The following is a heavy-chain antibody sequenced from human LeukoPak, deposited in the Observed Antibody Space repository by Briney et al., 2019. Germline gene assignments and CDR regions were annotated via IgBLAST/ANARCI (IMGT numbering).Heavy chain of an antibody. V-gene: IGHV1-46*01. Sequence: ASVKVSCKASGYTFTSYAMNWVRQAPGQGLEWMGIINPSGGSTSYAQKFQGRVTMTRDMSTSTVYMELSSLRAEDTAVYYCARGSYYYDSSGFRWGYYYYYYMDVWGKGTTVTISS. J-gene: IGHJ6*03. CDR1: GYTFTSYA. CDR3: ARGSYYYDSSGFRWGYYYYYYMDV. CDR2: INPSGGST. D-gene: IGHD3-22*01.